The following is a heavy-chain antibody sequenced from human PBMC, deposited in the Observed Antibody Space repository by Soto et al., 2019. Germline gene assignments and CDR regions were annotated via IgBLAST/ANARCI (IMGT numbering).Heavy chain of an antibody. CDR2: ISGSGGST. CDR1: GFTFSSYA. CDR3: AKDLKYCSSTSCPLVGVYFDY. Sequence: GGSLRLSCAASGFTFSSYAMSWVRQAPGKGLEWVSAISGSGGSTYYADSVKGRFTISRDNSKNTLYLQMNSLRAEDTAVYYCAKDLKYCSSTSCPLVGVYFDYWGQGTLVTVSS. J-gene: IGHJ4*02. D-gene: IGHD2-2*01. V-gene: IGHV3-23*01.